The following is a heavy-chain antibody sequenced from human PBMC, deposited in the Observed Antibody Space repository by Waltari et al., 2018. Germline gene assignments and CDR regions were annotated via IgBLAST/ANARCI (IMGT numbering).Heavy chain of an antibody. D-gene: IGHD3-22*01. CDR2: ISGGSGDI. CDR1: GFAFTSYV. V-gene: IGHV3-23*01. J-gene: IGHJ4*02. Sequence: EVQLLESGGGLVQPGGSLRLSCAASGFAFTSYVMSWVRQAPGKGLEWVSGISGGSGDIFYAGSVKGRFTISRDNSKNTLYLQMNGLRAEDTAVYYCARHYYDISGYRYPFDFWGQGTLVTVSS. CDR3: ARHYYDISGYRYPFDF.